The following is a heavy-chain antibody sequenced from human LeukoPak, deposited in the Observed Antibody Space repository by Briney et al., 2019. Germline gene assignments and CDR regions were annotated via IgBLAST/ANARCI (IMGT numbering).Heavy chain of an antibody. V-gene: IGHV1-58*02. Sequence: SGKVSCKASGFTFTSSAMQWVRQARGQRLEWIGWIVAGSGNTNYAQKFQERVTITRDMSTSTAYMELSSLRSEDTAVYYCAADSRCTSTSCNYAFDIWGQGTMVTVSS. CDR3: AADSRCTSTSCNYAFDI. J-gene: IGHJ3*02. D-gene: IGHD2-2*01. CDR2: IVAGSGNT. CDR1: GFTFTSSA.